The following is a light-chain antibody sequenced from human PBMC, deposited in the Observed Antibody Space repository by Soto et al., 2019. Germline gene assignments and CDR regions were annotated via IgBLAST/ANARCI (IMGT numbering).Light chain of an antibody. CDR3: GTWDSYLSAGV. Sequence: QSVLTQPPSVSAAPGQKVTISCSGSSSNIGNNYVSWSQQLPGTAPKLLIYDNNKRPSGIPDRFSGSKSGTSATLGITGLQTGDEADYYCGTWDSYLSAGVFGGGTKLTVL. CDR1: SSNIGNNY. V-gene: IGLV1-51*01. J-gene: IGLJ2*01. CDR2: DNN.